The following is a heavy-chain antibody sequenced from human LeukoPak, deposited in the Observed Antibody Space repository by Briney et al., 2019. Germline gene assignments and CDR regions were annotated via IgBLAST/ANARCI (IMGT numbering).Heavy chain of an antibody. J-gene: IGHJ2*01. CDR3: AKDGDGDYGWYFDL. D-gene: IGHD4-17*01. V-gene: IGHV3-30*18. CDR1: GFTFSSYA. Sequence: GGSLRLSCAASGFTFSSYAMSWVRQAPGKGLEWVAVISYDGSNKYYADSVKGRFTISRDNSKNTLYLQMNSLRAEDTAVYYCAKDGDGDYGWYFDLWGRGTLVTVSS. CDR2: ISYDGSNK.